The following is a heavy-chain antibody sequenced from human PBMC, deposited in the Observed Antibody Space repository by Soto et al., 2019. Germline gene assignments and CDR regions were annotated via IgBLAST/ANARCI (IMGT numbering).Heavy chain of an antibody. D-gene: IGHD6-13*01. CDR3: ARAVIAAASPNWFDS. V-gene: IGHV4-59*06. Sequence: SETLSLTCTVSGGSISYYYWSWIRQPPGKGLEWIGYIFYNGNTYHNPSLKSRVTISVDTSKNQFSLNLSSVTAADTAVYYCARAVIAAASPNWFDSWGQETLVTVSS. CDR1: GGSISYYY. J-gene: IGHJ5*01. CDR2: IFYNGNT.